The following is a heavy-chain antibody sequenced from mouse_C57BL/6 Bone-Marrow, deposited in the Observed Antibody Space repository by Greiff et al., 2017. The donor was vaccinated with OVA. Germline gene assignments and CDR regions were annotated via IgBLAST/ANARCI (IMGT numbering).Heavy chain of an antibody. D-gene: IGHD1-1*01. CDR1: GYTFTSYW. J-gene: IGHJ2*01. CDR3: ASDYYGSSRGGDD. CDR2: IHPNSGST. V-gene: IGHV1-64*01. Sequence: VQLQQPGAELVKPGASVKLSCKASGYTFTSYWMHWVKQRPGQGLEWIGLIHPNSGSTNYNEKFKSKATLTVDKSSSTAYMQLSSLTSEDSAVYYCASDYYGSSRGGDDWGQGTTLTVSS.